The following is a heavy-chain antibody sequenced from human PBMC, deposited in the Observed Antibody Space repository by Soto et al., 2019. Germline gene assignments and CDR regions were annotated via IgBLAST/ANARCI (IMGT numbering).Heavy chain of an antibody. V-gene: IGHV4-34*01. J-gene: IGHJ4*02. CDR1: GGSLSGSY. D-gene: IGHD2-15*01. Sequence: QVQLQQWGAGLLKPSETLSLTCAVYGGSLSGSYWSWIRQPPGTGLEWIGEIHDSGRTYYNPSLKSPVTLPVDTSKNHFSLKLNSVTAADTAVYYCASPGYCSDGTCYPDYWGPGTLVTVSS. CDR3: ASPGYCSDGTCYPDY. CDR2: IHDSGRT.